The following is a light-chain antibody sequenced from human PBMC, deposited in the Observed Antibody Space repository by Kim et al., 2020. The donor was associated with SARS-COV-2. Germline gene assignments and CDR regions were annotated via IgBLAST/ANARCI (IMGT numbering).Light chain of an antibody. J-gene: IGKJ2*01. CDR2: GAS. CDR3: QQYNNWPPFT. CDR1: RSVPDS. Sequence: VPPGERAPLPGRASRSVPDSLAWYQHKPGQAPRLLIYGASIRATGIPARFSGRGSGTDFTLTISSLQSEDFAVYFWQQYNNWPPFTCGQGTKLEI. V-gene: IGKV3-15*01.